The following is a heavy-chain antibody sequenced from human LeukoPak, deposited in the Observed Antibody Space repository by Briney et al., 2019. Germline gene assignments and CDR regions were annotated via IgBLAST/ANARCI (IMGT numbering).Heavy chain of an antibody. Sequence: SVKVSCKASGGTFSSYAISWVRQAPGQGLEWMGGIIPIFGTANYAQKFQGRVTITTDESTSTAYMELSSLRSEDTAVYYCARVPLARVGGSWFDPWGQGTLVTVSS. CDR3: ARVPLARVGGSWFDP. D-gene: IGHD1-26*01. V-gene: IGHV1-69*05. CDR2: IIPIFGTA. CDR1: GGTFSSYA. J-gene: IGHJ5*02.